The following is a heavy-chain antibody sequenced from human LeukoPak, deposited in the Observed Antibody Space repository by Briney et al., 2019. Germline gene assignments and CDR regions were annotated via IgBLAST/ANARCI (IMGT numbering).Heavy chain of an antibody. CDR1: GFTFSSYA. V-gene: IGHV3-23*01. CDR2: ISGSGGST. D-gene: IGHD6-19*01. Sequence: GGSLRLSCAASGFTFSSYAMSWVRQAPGKGLEWVSAISGSGGSTYYADSVKGRFTISRDNSKNTLYLQMNSLRAEDAAVYYCAKAVVSRGYSSGWYYWGQGTLVTVSS. CDR3: AKAVVSRGYSSGWYY. J-gene: IGHJ4*02.